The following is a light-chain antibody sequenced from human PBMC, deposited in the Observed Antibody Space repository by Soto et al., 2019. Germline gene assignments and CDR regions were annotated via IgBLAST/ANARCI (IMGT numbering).Light chain of an antibody. J-gene: IGKJ1*01. V-gene: IGKV1-27*01. CDR3: QNYNSAPWT. CDR2: AAS. Sequence: DIQMTQSPSSLSASVGDRVTITCRASQGITDYLAWYQQKPGQVPNLLIYAASTLQSGVPSRFSGSGSGTYFILTSAGLQPEDVATYYCQNYNSAPWTFGQGTKVEIK. CDR1: QGITDY.